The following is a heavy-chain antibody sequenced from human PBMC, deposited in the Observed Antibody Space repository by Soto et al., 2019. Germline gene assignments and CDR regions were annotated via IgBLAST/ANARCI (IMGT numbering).Heavy chain of an antibody. CDR3: ARVTYYYDSSGYSIHFDY. D-gene: IGHD3-22*01. CDR2: IYYSGST. Sequence: NPSETLSLTYNVSGGSISIGDYYWSWIRQPPGKGLEWIGYIYYSGSTYYNPSLKSRVTISVDTSKNQFSLKLSSVTAADTAVYYCARVTYYYDSSGYSIHFDYWGQGTLVTVS. V-gene: IGHV4-30-4*01. CDR1: GGSISIGDYY. J-gene: IGHJ4*02.